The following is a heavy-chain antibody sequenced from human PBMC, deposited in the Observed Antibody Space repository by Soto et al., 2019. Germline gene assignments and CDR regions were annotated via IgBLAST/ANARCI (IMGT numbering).Heavy chain of an antibody. CDR1: GYRFTSYW. V-gene: IGHV5-51*01. D-gene: IGHD1-26*01. CDR3: AKDGGWVGAGGLIDY. Sequence: RGESLKISCKGSGYRFTSYWIGWVRQMPGKGLEWMGIIYPGDSDTRYSPSFQGQVTISADKSISTAYLQWSSLKASDTAMYYCAKDGGWVGAGGLIDYWGQGTLVTVSS. CDR2: IYPGDSDT. J-gene: IGHJ4*02.